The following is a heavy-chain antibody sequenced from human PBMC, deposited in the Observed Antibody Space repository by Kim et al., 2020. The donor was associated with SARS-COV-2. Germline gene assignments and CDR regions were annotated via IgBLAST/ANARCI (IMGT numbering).Heavy chain of an antibody. Sequence: SVKLSCKASGGTFNNIAFNWVRQAPGQGLEWMGELIPVYHSPNYAQKFQGRVTITADESTNTAYVELSGLRSEDTAIYFCALPYCKTTVCQTPGFYGLD. CDR1: GGTFNNIA. J-gene: IGHJ6*01. D-gene: IGHD4-17*01. V-gene: IGHV1-69*13. CDR3: ALPYCKTTVCQTPGFYGLD. CDR2: LIPVYHSP.